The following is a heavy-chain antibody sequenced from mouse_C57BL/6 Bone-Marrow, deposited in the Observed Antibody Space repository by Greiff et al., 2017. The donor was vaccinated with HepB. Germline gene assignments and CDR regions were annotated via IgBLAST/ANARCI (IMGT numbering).Heavy chain of an antibody. J-gene: IGHJ4*01. D-gene: IGHD1-1*01. CDR3: ARDPHYYGKGAMDY. Sequence: EVKVVESGGGLVQSGRSLRLSCATSGFTFSDFYMEWVRQAPGKGLEWIAASRNKANDYTTEYSASVKGRFIVSRDTSQSILYLQMNALRAEDTAIYYCARDPHYYGKGAMDYWGQGTSVTVSS. V-gene: IGHV7-1*01. CDR2: SRNKANDYTT. CDR1: GFTFSDFY.